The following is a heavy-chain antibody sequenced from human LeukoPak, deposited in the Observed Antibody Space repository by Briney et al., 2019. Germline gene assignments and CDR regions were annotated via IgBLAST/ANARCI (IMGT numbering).Heavy chain of an antibody. CDR2: IYYSGST. Sequence: PSETLSLTCTVSGGSISSSSYYWGWIRQPPGKGREWIGYIYYSGSTNYNPSLKSRVTISVDTSKNQFSLKLSSVTAADTAVYYCARDLRSGSFTDWFDPWGQGTLVTVSS. CDR3: ARDLRSGSFTDWFDP. CDR1: GGSISSSSYY. V-gene: IGHV4-61*01. J-gene: IGHJ5*02. D-gene: IGHD1-26*01.